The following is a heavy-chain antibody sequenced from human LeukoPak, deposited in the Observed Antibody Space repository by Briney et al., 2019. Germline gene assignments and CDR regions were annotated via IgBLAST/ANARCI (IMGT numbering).Heavy chain of an antibody. V-gene: IGHV1-18*01. CDR1: GYTFTSYG. CDR3: AREMRYSSSWYFDY. CDR2: ISAYNGNT. Sequence: ASVKVSCKASGYTFTSYGISWVRQAPGQGLEWMGWISAYNGNTNYAQKLQGRVTMTTDTSTSTAYMELRSLRSDDTAVYYCAREMRYSSSWYFDYWGQGTLVTVSS. J-gene: IGHJ4*02. D-gene: IGHD6-13*01.